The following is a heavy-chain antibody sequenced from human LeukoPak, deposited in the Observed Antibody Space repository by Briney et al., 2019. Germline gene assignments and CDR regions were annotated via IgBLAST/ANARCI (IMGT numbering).Heavy chain of an antibody. D-gene: IGHD6-19*01. V-gene: IGHV3-48*01. CDR2: ISSSSTTI. CDR1: GFTFNTFD. Sequence: GGSLRLSCAASGFTFNTFDMTWVRQAPGKGLEWVSYISSSSTTIYYADSVKGRFAISRDNAKNSLHLQMNSLRAEDTAVYYCARWCGSGWYDYWGQGALVTVSS. J-gene: IGHJ4*02. CDR3: ARWCGSGWYDY.